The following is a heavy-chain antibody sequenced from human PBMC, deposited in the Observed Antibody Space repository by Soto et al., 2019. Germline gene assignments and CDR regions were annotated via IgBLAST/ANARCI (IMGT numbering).Heavy chain of an antibody. CDR1: GGTFSSYT. V-gene: IGHV1-69*04. CDR2: IIPILGIA. D-gene: IGHD5-12*01. CDR3: ARELRRHVDIVASYGMDV. Sequence: ASVKVSCKASGGTFSSYTISWVRQAPGQGFEWMGRIIPILGIANYAQKFQGRVTITAEKSTSTAYMELSSLRSEDTAVYYCARELRRHVDIVASYGMDVWGQGTTVT. J-gene: IGHJ6*02.